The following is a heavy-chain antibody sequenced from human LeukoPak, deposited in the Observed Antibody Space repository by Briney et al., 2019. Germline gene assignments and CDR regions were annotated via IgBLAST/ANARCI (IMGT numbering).Heavy chain of an antibody. V-gene: IGHV4-59*01. CDR3: AREDCSGTSCSEYV. J-gene: IGHJ6*02. CDR1: GDSISSYY. D-gene: IGHD2-2*01. Sequence: SETLSLTCTVSGDSISSYYWSWIRQSPGKGLEWIGYIHYSGSTNYNPSLKSRVAISVDTSKNQFSLKLSSVTAADTAVYYCAREDCSGTSCSEYVWGQGTTVTVSS. CDR2: IHYSGST.